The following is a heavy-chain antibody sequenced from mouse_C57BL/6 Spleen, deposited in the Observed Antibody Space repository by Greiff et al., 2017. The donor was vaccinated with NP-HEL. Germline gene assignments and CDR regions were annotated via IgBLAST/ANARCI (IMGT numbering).Heavy chain of an antibody. Sequence: EVQRAESGGGLVKPGGSLKLSCAASGFTFSSYAMSWVRQTPEKRLEWVATISDGGSYTYYPDNVKGRFTISRDNAKNNLYLQMSHLKSEDTAMYYCAREGTMDGFAYWGQGTLVTVSA. J-gene: IGHJ3*01. V-gene: IGHV5-4*01. CDR3: AREGTMDGFAY. D-gene: IGHD1-1*02. CDR2: ISDGGSYT. CDR1: GFTFSSYA.